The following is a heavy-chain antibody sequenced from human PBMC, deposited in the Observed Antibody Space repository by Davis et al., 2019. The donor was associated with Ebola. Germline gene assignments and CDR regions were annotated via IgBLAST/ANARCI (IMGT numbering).Heavy chain of an antibody. D-gene: IGHD5-12*01. CDR1: GYSVTRHW. Sequence: GESLKISCRASGYSVTRHWIARVRPMPGKGPEWIGTNYPGDSDTRYSPAFQGQVSISPDRSISSAQLKWNSLEDSDSAIYFCARHNGWIDYIDSWGQGTLATVSS. CDR2: NYPGDSDT. J-gene: IGHJ4*02. V-gene: IGHV5-51*01. CDR3: ARHNGWIDYIDS.